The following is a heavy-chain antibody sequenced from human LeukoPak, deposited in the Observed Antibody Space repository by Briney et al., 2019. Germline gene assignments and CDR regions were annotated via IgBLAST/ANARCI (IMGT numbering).Heavy chain of an antibody. V-gene: IGHV4-38-2*02. D-gene: IGHD5-24*01. CDR3: ARDRLQFRVSFDY. J-gene: IGHJ4*02. Sequence: WETLSLTCAVSGYSISSGYYWGWIRQPPGKGLEWIGSIYHSGSTYYNPSLKSRVTISVDTSKNQFSLKLSSVTAADTAVYYCARDRLQFRVSFDYWGQGTLVTVSS. CDR1: GYSISSGYY. CDR2: IYHSGST.